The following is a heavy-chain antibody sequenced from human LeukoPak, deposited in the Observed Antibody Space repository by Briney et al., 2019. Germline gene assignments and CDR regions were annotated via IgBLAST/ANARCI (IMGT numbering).Heavy chain of an antibody. D-gene: IGHD2/OR15-2a*01. V-gene: IGHV4-39*01. CDR3: ARRSMANPFDY. CDR2: IYYSGST. Sequence: PSETLSLTCTESGGSISSSSYYWGWIRQPPGKGLEWIGSIYYSGSTYYNPSLKSRVTISVDTSKNQFSLKLSSVTAADTAVYYCARRSMANPFDYWGQGTLVTVSS. J-gene: IGHJ4*02. CDR1: GGSISSSSYY.